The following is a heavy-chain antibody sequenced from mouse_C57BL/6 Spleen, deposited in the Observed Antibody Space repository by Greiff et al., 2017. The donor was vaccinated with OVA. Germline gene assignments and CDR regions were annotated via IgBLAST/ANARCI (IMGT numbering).Heavy chain of an antibody. Sequence: EVQLVESGGGLVKPGGSLKLSCAASGFTFSDYGMHWVRQAPEKGLEWVAYISSGSSTIYYADTVKGRFTISRDNAKNTLFLQMTSLRSEDTAVYYCAKEGNYLYYFDDWGQGTTLTVSS. J-gene: IGHJ2*01. CDR3: AKEGNYLYYFDD. CDR1: GFTFSDYG. D-gene: IGHD2-1*01. V-gene: IGHV5-17*01. CDR2: ISSGSSTI.